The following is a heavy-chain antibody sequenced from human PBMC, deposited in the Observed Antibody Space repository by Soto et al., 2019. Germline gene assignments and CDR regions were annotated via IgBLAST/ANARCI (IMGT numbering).Heavy chain of an antibody. D-gene: IGHD2-15*01. Sequence: EASVKVSCKASGGTFSSYAISWVRQAPGQGLEWMGGIIPIFGTANYAQKFQGRVTITADESTSTAYMELSSLRSEDTAVYYCAGAPDCSGGGCSTYYFDYWGQGTLVTVSS. V-gene: IGHV1-69*13. CDR3: AGAPDCSGGGCSTYYFDY. CDR2: IIPIFGTA. CDR1: GGTFSSYA. J-gene: IGHJ4*02.